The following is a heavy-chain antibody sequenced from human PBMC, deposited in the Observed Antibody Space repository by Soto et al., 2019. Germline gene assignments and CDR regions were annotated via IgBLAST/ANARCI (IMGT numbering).Heavy chain of an antibody. CDR3: AHSDGGYEIIYFDY. Sequence: SGPTLVNPTQTLTLTCTLSGFSLITALVIVGLILQPPGKALEWLALIYWNDSKRYSPSLKSRLTITKDTSKNQVVLTLTNMDPVDTATYYCAHSDGGYEIIYFDYWGQGTLVTVSS. V-gene: IGHV2-5*01. D-gene: IGHD5-12*01. J-gene: IGHJ4*02. CDR1: GFSLITALVI. CDR2: IYWNDSK.